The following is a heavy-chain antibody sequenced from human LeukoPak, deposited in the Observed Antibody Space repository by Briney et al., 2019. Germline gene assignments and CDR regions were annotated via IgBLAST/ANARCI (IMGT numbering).Heavy chain of an antibody. J-gene: IGHJ4*02. V-gene: IGHV3-23*01. CDR3: EQTGYYSGYYFDY. D-gene: IGHD3-9*01. CDR1: GFTFSSYA. CDR2: ISGSGGST. Sequence: GGSLRLSCAASGFTFSSYAMSWVRQAPGKGLEWVSAISGSGGSTYYADSVKGRFTISRDNSKNTLYLQMNSLRAEDTAVYYCEQTGYYSGYYFDYWGQGTLVTVSS.